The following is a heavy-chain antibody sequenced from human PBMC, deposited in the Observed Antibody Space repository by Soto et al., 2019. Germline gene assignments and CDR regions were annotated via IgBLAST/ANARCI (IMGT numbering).Heavy chain of an antibody. CDR2: IHYSGRT. V-gene: IGHV4-59*12. CDR1: NGSSSGFY. CDR3: VRVGVGIGNHFDS. J-gene: IGHJ4*02. Sequence: PLETLSLTCRVSNGSSSGFYWTWIRQPPGKILEWIGYIHYSGRTDYNPSLTSRATMSVDTSKNQFSLNLKSITAADTAVYYCVRVGVGIGNHFDSWGRGTLVTVSS. D-gene: IGHD1-26*01.